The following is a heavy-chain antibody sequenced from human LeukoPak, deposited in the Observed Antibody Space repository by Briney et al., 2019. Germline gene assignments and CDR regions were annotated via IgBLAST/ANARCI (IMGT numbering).Heavy chain of an antibody. Sequence: WVSLSLSSSASSFTFSSYSMNWHSHAPGKGREWFSYISSSSTTIYYADSVKGRFTISRDNAKTSLYLQMNSLRAEDTAVYYCARRAGGYSHPYDYWGQGILVTVSS. CDR3: ARRAGGYSHPYDY. D-gene: IGHD4-23*01. CDR2: ISSSSTTI. J-gene: IGHJ4*02. CDR1: SFTFSSYS. V-gene: IGHV3-48*01.